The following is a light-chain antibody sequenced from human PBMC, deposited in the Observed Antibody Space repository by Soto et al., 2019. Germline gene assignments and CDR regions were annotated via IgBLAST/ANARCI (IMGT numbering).Light chain of an antibody. V-gene: IGLV2-11*01. J-gene: IGLJ1*01. CDR1: SSDVGGYNY. Sequence: QSVLTQPPSVSGSPGQSVTISCSGTSSDVGGYNYVSWYQQYPGRAPKIMIYDVTKRPSGVPDRFSGSKSGNTASLTISGLQADDEADYYCRSYAGGVYVFGIGTKLTVL. CDR3: RSYAGGVYV. CDR2: DVT.